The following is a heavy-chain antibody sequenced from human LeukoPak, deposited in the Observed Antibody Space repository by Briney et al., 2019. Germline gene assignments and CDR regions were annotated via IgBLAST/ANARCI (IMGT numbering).Heavy chain of an antibody. D-gene: IGHD6-13*01. CDR3: ARSPPIGYSSRRYDY. J-gene: IGHJ4*02. Sequence: GSLRLSCAASGFSFSSFSMNWVRQPPGKGLEWIGEIYHSGSTNYNPSLKSRVTISVDKSKNQFSLKLSSVTAADTAVYYCARSPPIGYSSRRYDYWGQGTLVTVSS. CDR2: IYHSGST. V-gene: IGHV4-4*02. CDR1: GFSFSSFSM.